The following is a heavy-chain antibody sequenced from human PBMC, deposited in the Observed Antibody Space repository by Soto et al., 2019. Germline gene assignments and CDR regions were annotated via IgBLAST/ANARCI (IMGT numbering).Heavy chain of an antibody. D-gene: IGHD3-22*01. CDR1: GYTFTGYY. CDR2: INPNSGGT. Sequence: ASVKVSCKASGYTFTGYYMHWVRQAPGQGLEWMGWINPNSGGTNYAQKFQGRVTMTRDTSISTAYMELSRLRSDDTAVYYCARDLYDSSGYQGDYWGQGTLVTSPQ. V-gene: IGHV1-2*02. J-gene: IGHJ4*02. CDR3: ARDLYDSSGYQGDY.